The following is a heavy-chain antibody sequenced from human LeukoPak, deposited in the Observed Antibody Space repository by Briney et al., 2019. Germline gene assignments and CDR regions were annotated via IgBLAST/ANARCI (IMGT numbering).Heavy chain of an antibody. V-gene: IGHV4-34*01. CDR2: INHRGST. D-gene: IGHD6-6*01. J-gene: IGHJ4*02. CDR1: GGSFSGYY. CDR3: ARGLYGSSPFDY. Sequence: PSETLSLTCAVYGGSFSGYYWSWIRQPPGKGLEWIGEINHRGSTNYNPSLKSRVTISVDTSKNQFSLKLSSVTAADTAVYYCARGLYGSSPFDYWGQGTLVTVSS.